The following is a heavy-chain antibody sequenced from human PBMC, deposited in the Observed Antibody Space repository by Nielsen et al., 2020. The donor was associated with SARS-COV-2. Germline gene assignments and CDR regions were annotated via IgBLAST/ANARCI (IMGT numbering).Heavy chain of an antibody. CDR3: ARSITMIVVFDY. V-gene: IGHV4-39*01. CDR1: GGSISSSSYY. J-gene: IGHJ4*02. Sequence: SETLSLTCTVSGGSISSSSYYWGWIRQPPGKGLEWIGSIYYSGSTYYNPSLKSRVTISVDTSKNQFSLKLSSVTAADTAVYYCARSITMIVVFDYWGQGTLVTVSS. D-gene: IGHD3-22*01. CDR2: IYYSGST.